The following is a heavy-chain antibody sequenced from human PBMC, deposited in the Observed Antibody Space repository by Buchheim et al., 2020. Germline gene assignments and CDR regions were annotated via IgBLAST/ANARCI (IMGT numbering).Heavy chain of an antibody. V-gene: IGHV3-23*04. Sequence: EVLLVESGGGLVQPGGPLRLSCAASGFTFSSYAMSWVRQAPGKGLEWVSVIRGSGDSTYYADSVKGRFTIARDNSKNTLYLQMDSLRAVDTAVYYCAREGCGGDCFEFFDYWGQGTL. CDR3: AREGCGGDCFEFFDY. J-gene: IGHJ4*02. CDR1: GFTFSSYA. D-gene: IGHD2-21*02. CDR2: IRGSGDST.